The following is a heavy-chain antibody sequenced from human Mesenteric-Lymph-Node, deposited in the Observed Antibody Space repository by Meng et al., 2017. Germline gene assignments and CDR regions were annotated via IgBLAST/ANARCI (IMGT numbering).Heavy chain of an antibody. V-gene: IGHV4-4*02. CDR3: ARASYGSGSPLGESWFDP. CDR2: IYHSGST. Sequence: QVRGPGLVELSGTLSRPWAGSGASSSSGNWWNWVRQPPGKGLEWIGDIYHSGSTNYNPSLKSRVTISVDKSKNQFSLKLSSVTAADTAVYYCARASYGSGSPLGESWFDPWGQGTLVTVSS. CDR1: GASSSSGNW. J-gene: IGHJ5*02. D-gene: IGHD3-10*01.